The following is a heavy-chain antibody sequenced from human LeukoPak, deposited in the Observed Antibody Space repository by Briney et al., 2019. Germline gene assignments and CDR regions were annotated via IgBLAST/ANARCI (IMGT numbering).Heavy chain of an antibody. Sequence: PSETLSLTCAIYGGSFSGYYWNWIRQPPGKGLEWIGEINRSGDTNYNPSLKSRVTISVDTSKNQFSLKLSSVTAADTAVYYCARVKVVPPTGWFDPWGQGTLVTVSS. V-gene: IGHV4-34*01. CDR1: GGSFSGYY. D-gene: IGHD2-2*01. CDR2: INRSGDT. J-gene: IGHJ5*02. CDR3: ARVKVVPPTGWFDP.